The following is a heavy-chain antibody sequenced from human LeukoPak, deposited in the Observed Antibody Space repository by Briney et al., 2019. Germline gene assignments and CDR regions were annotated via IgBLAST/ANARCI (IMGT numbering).Heavy chain of an antibody. CDR1: GFTFGSYA. V-gene: IGHV3-23*01. D-gene: IGHD3-10*01. CDR3: AKDPLWFGELLSNWFDP. CDR2: ISGSGGST. Sequence: PGGSLRLSCAASGFTFGSYAMSWVRQAPGKGLEWVSAISGSGGSTYYADSVKGRFTISRDNSKNTLYLQMNSLRAEDTAVYYCAKDPLWFGELLSNWFDPWGQGTLVTVSS. J-gene: IGHJ5*02.